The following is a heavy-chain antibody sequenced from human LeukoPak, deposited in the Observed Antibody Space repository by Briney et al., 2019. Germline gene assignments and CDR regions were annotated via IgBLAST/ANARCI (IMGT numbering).Heavy chain of an antibody. D-gene: IGHD3-9*01. CDR1: GYTFTGYY. CDR3: ARAELRYFDWSDSWFDP. J-gene: IGHJ5*02. V-gene: IGHV1-2*02. CDR2: INPNSGGT. Sequence: ASVTDSCKASGYTFTGYYMHWVRQAPGKGLEWMGCINPNSGGTNYAQKLQGRVTMPRETPIRKAYIELSKLTADETAGYYLARAELRYFDWSDSWFDPWGQGTLVTVSS.